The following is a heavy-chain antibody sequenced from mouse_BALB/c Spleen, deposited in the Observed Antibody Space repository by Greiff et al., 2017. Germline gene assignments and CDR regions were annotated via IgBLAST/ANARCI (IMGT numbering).Heavy chain of an antibody. CDR1: GFTFSSFG. CDR3: ARGGYYVAY. Sequence: EVQVVESGGGLVQPGGSRKLSCAASGFTFSSFGMHWVRQAPEKGLEWVAYISSGSSTIYYADTVKGRFTISRDNPKNTLFLQMTSLRSEDTAMYYCARGGYYVAYWGQGTTLTVSS. J-gene: IGHJ2*01. V-gene: IGHV5-17*02. CDR2: ISSGSSTI.